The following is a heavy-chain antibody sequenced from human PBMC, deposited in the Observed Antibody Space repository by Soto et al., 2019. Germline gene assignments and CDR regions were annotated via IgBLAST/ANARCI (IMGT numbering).Heavy chain of an antibody. V-gene: IGHV3-30-3*01. J-gene: IGHJ4*02. CDR3: AREQYGDHYFDY. Sequence: QVQLVESGGGVVQPGRSLRLSCAASGFTFSSYAMHWVRQAPGKGLEWVAVIAYDGSNKYYADSVKGRFTISRDNSKNTLYLQMDSLRAEDKAVYYCAREQYGDHYFDYWGQGTLVTVSS. CDR2: IAYDGSNK. D-gene: IGHD4-17*01. CDR1: GFTFSSYA.